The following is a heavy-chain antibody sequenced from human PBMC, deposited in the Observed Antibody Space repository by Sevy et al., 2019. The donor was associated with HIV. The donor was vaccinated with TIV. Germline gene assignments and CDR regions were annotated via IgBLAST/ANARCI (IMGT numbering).Heavy chain of an antibody. CDR3: AREGCTKPHDY. Sequence: QLGGSPRLSCAASGFTFSKYSMSWVRQPPGKGLEWVSTLSFGCGEINYADSVKGRFTISRDNSKSSVYLQMNNLRPEDTAVYYCAREGCTKPHDYWGQGTLVTVSS. D-gene: IGHD2-8*01. CDR1: GFTFSKYS. J-gene: IGHJ4*02. V-gene: IGHV3-23*01. CDR2: LSFGCGEI.